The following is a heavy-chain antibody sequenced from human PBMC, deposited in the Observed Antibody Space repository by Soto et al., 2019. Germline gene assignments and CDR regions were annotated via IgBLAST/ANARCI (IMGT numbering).Heavy chain of an antibody. Sequence: ELQLVQSGAEVKKPGESLKISCKGSGYTFTNYWIGWVRQMPGKGPEWMGVIYPRDSDTNYTPSFEGQVTISADTSITTAYLQWSSVKASDTAMYYCARLQNTVVVPPSEGNYKATAYAGLDVWGQGTRVTVSS. D-gene: IGHD2-21*01. J-gene: IGHJ6*02. CDR3: ARLQNTVVVPPSEGNYKATAYAGLDV. V-gene: IGHV5-51*03. CDR2: IYPRDSDT. CDR1: GYTFTNYW.